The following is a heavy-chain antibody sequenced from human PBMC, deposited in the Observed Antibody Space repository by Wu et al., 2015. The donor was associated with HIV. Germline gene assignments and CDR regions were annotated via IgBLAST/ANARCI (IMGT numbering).Heavy chain of an antibody. V-gene: IGHV1-69*11. CDR2: IIPFLGTP. Sequence: QAQLVQSGAEVSKPGSSVRVSCKTSGVSFTDSSITWVRQAPGQGLEWLGRIIPFLGTPTYAQRFQGKVTFTADESTNTAYMELSSLKFEDTAMYFCACNGNFSNFDFWGQGTLVIVSS. CDR1: GVSFTDSS. D-gene: IGHD1-7*01. CDR3: ACNGNFSNFDF. J-gene: IGHJ4*02.